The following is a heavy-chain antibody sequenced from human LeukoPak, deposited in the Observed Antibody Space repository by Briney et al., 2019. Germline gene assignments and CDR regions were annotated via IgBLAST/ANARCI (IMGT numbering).Heavy chain of an antibody. Sequence: ASVKVSCKASGYTFTGYYMHWVRQAPGQGLEWMGWINPNSGGTNYAQKFQGRVTMTRDTSISTAYMELSGLRSDDTAVYYCAREVLWFGEFSPTSFDYWGQGTLVTVSS. V-gene: IGHV1-2*02. CDR1: GYTFTGYY. D-gene: IGHD3-10*01. CDR3: AREVLWFGEFSPTSFDY. J-gene: IGHJ4*02. CDR2: INPNSGGT.